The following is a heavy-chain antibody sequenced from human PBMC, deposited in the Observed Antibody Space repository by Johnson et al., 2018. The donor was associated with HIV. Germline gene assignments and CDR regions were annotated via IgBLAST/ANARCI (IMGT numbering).Heavy chain of an antibody. CDR1: GFTFSSYD. CDR2: IKQDGSEK. Sequence: VQLVESGGGLVQPGGSLRLSCAASGFTFSSYDMHWVRQATGKGLEWVANIKQDGSEKYYVDSVKGRFTISRDNAKNSLYLQMNSLRAEDTAVYYCARSLPYSSAVGFDIWGQGTMVTVSS. CDR3: ARSLPYSSAVGFDI. D-gene: IGHD6-25*01. V-gene: IGHV3-7*02. J-gene: IGHJ3*02.